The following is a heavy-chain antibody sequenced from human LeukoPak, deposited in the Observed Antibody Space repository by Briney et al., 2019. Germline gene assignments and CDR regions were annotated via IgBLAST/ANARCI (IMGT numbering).Heavy chain of an antibody. V-gene: IGHV3-7*01. J-gene: IGHJ4*02. CDR3: ATGGARYYYSDY. D-gene: IGHD3-10*01. CDR1: GFTFSSYW. Sequence: GGSLRLSCAASGFTFSSYWMSWVRQAPGKGLQWVANIKQDGSEKYYVDSVKGRFTISRDNAKNSLYLQMNSLRAEDTAVYYCATGGARYYYSDYWGQGTLVTVSS. CDR2: IKQDGSEK.